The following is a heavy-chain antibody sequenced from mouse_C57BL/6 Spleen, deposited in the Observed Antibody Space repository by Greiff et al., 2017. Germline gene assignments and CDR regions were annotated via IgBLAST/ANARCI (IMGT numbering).Heavy chain of an antibody. V-gene: IGHV5-17*01. CDR3: ARGHWYGGFAY. J-gene: IGHJ3*01. Sequence: EVQLVESGGGLVKPGGSLKLSCAASGFTFSDYGMHWVRQAPEKGLEWVAYISSGSSTIYYADTVKGRFTISRDNAKNTLFLQMTSLRSEDTAMXYCARGHWYGGFAYWGQGTMVTVSA. D-gene: IGHD1-2*01. CDR1: GFTFSDYG. CDR2: ISSGSSTI.